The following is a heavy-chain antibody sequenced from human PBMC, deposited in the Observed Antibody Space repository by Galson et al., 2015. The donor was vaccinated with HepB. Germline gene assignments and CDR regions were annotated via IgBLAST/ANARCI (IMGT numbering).Heavy chain of an antibody. CDR2: IRSKDYGGTT. CDR3: ARGAGERLRYFGWLPTGPFDY. D-gene: IGHD3-9*01. V-gene: IGHV3-49*03. Sequence: SLRLSCAASGFTFGDYGMSWFRQAPGKGLEWVGCIRSKDYGGTTEYAASVKGSFTISRDNSKTTLYLQMNSLRAEDTAVYYCARGAGERLRYFGWLPTGPFDYWGQGTLVTVSS. CDR1: GFTFGDYG. J-gene: IGHJ4*02.